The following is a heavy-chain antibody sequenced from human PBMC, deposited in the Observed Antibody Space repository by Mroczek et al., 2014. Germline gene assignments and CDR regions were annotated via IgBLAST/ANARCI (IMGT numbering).Heavy chain of an antibody. D-gene: IGHD3-10*01. CDR3: ARDSAPSGEGAPNWFDP. Sequence: QVQLQQWGPGLVKPSETLSLTCTVSGGSISSYYWSWIRQPAGKGLEWIGRIYTSGSTNYNPSLKSRVTMSVDTSKNQFSLKLSSVTAADTAVYYCARDSAPSGEGAPNWFDPWGQGTLVTVSS. J-gene: IGHJ5*02. CDR1: GGSISSYY. V-gene: IGHV4-4*07. CDR2: IYTSGST.